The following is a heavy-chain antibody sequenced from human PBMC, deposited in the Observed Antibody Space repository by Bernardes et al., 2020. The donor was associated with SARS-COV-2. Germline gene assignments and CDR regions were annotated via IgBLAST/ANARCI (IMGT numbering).Heavy chain of an antibody. CDR1: GFTFSNYG. Sequence: GGSLRFSCAASGFTFSNYGIYWVRQAPGKGLEWVAVIWYDGSNKYYGDSVKGRFTISRDHSKNTLYLQMNSLRAEDTAVYYCARDSYYYRSGSPSGAIDIWGQGTMVTVSS. CDR3: ARDSYYYRSGSPSGAIDI. J-gene: IGHJ3*02. CDR2: IWYDGSNK. D-gene: IGHD3-10*01. V-gene: IGHV3-33*01.